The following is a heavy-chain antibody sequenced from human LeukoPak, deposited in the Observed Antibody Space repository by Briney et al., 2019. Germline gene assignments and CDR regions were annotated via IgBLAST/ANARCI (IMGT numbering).Heavy chain of an antibody. J-gene: IGHJ4*02. V-gene: IGHV4-34*01. D-gene: IGHD3-10*01. CDR1: GGSFSGYY. Sequence: SETLSLTCAVYGGSFSGYYWSWIRQPPGKGLEWIGEINHSGSTNYNPSLKSRVTISVDTSKNQFSLKLSSVTAADTAVYYCARTHLGTNGGFDYWGQGTLVTVSS. CDR2: INHSGST. CDR3: ARTHLGTNGGFDY.